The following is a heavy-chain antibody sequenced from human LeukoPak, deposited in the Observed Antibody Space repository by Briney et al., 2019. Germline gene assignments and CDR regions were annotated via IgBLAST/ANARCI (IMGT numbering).Heavy chain of an antibody. J-gene: IGHJ4*02. Sequence: SETLSLTCTVSGGSISSSSYYWGWIRQPPGKGLEWIGSIYYSGSTYYNPSLKSRVTISVDTSKNQFSLELSSVTAADTAVYYCARAHGVVVIAIYWGQGTLVTVSS. CDR1: GGSISSSSYY. CDR2: IYYSGST. D-gene: IGHD2-21*01. CDR3: ARAHGVVVIAIY. V-gene: IGHV4-39*01.